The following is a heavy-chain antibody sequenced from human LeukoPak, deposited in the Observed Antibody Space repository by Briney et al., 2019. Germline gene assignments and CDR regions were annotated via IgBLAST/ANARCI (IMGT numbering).Heavy chain of an antibody. CDR1: GYTLTELS. V-gene: IGHV1-24*01. CDR2: FDPEDGET. Sequence: ASVKVSCKVSGYTLTELSMHWVRQAPGKGLEWMGGFDPEDGETIYAQKSQGRVTMTEDASTDTAYMELSSLRSEDTAVYYCATDLPRYDILTGYPGGIAFDIWGQGTMVTVSS. D-gene: IGHD3-9*01. CDR3: ATDLPRYDILTGYPGGIAFDI. J-gene: IGHJ3*02.